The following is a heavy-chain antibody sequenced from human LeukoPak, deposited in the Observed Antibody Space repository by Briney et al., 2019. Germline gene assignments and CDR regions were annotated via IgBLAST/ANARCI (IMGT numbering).Heavy chain of an antibody. D-gene: IGHD3-22*01. V-gene: IGHV4-59*12. CDR1: GGSITSDY. J-gene: IGHJ4*02. CDR3: AKDYFDSGNYFDY. Sequence: SETLSPARTVSGGSITSDYRSSIRQPPGEGLEWIGFIYHSSSTNYNPSLKSRVTMSGDTSTNQFSLKMKSVTDADTAVYYCAKDYFDSGNYFDYWGQGTLVTVSS. CDR2: IYHSSST.